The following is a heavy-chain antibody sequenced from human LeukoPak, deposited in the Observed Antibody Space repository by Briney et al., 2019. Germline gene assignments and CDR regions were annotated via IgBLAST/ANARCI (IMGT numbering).Heavy chain of an antibody. CDR3: ARHWEVGGIDY. Sequence: PSQTLSLTCTVSGGSISSGGYYWSWIRQPPGKGLEWIGEINHSGSTNYNPSLKSRVTISVDTSKNQFSLKLSSVTAADTAVYYCARHWEVGGIDYWGQGTLVTVSS. CDR1: GGSISSGGYY. V-gene: IGHV4-39*01. D-gene: IGHD1-26*01. CDR2: INHSGST. J-gene: IGHJ4*02.